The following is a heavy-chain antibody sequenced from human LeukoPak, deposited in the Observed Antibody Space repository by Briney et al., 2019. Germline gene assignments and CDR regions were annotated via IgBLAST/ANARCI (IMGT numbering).Heavy chain of an antibody. J-gene: IGHJ5*02. D-gene: IGHD3-10*01. CDR2: ICCNSGSV. CDR3: AKGKAVRGDIVGDSFDP. Sequence: GESLRLSXAASGFTFNDYAMHWIWQPPAKGLEWVSGICCNSGSVCYPDSVKGRFTIFRDNVENSLYLQINSLRAVNMALYYGAKGKAVRGDIVGDSFDPWGQGTLVTVSA. CDR1: GFTFNDYA. V-gene: IGHV3-9*03.